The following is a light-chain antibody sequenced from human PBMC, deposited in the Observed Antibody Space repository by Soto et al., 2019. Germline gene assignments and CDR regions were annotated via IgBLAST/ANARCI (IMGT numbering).Light chain of an antibody. CDR1: QDIGNY. Sequence: DIQMTQSPSSLSASVGDRVTIACQANQDIGNYLNWYQQKPGKAPRLLIYDASNLEIGVPSRFSGSGSGTDCTFPISNLQPEDIAPYYCQQYDTLPPYTFGQGTKVELK. V-gene: IGKV1-33*01. CDR2: DAS. CDR3: QQYDTLPPYT. J-gene: IGKJ2*01.